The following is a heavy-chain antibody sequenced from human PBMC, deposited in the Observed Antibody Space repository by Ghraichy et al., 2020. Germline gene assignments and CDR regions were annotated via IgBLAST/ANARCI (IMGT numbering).Heavy chain of an antibody. CDR2: INHSGST. CDR3: ARTRARPDYYDRRYYYYGMDV. J-gene: IGHJ6*02. D-gene: IGHD3-22*01. CDR1: GGSFSGYY. V-gene: IGHV4-34*01. Sequence: SETLSLTCAVYGGSFSGYYWSWIRQPPGKGLEWIGEINHSGSTNYNPSLKSRVTISVDTSKNQFSLKLSSVTAADTAVYYCARTRARPDYYDRRYYYYGMDVWGQGTTVTVSS.